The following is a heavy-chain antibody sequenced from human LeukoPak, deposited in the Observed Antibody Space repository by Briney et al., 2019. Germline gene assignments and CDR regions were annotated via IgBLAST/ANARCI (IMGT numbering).Heavy chain of an antibody. CDR3: ATEDYSNYWFDP. J-gene: IGHJ5*02. V-gene: IGHV4-61*02. CDR1: GGSISSGSYY. Sequence: SETLSLTCTVSGGSISSGSYYWSWIRQPAGKGLEWIGRIYTSGSTNYNPSLKSRVTISVDTSKNQFSLKLSSVTAADTAVYYCATEDYSNYWFDPWGQGTLVTVSS. D-gene: IGHD4-11*01. CDR2: IYTSGST.